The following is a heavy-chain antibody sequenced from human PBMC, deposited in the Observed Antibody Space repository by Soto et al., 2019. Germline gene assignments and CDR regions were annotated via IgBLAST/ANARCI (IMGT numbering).Heavy chain of an antibody. D-gene: IGHD6-6*01. J-gene: IGHJ6*02. CDR2: IYPGDSDT. CDR1: GYSFTSYW. Sequence: GESLKISCKGSGYSFTSYWIGWVRQMPGKGLEWMGIIYPGDSDTRYSPSFQGQVTISADKSISTAYLQWSSLKASDTAMYYCASSYSSSIGDYYYYYGMDVWGQGTTVTVSS. CDR3: ASSYSSSIGDYYYYYGMDV. V-gene: IGHV5-51*01.